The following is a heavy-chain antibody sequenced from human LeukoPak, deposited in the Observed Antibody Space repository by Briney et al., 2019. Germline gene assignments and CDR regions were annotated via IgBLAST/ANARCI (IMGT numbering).Heavy chain of an antibody. CDR3: ARRSGYLDC. CDR1: GXTFNNYA. V-gene: IGHV3-23*01. Sequence: GGSLRLSCAASGXTFNNYAMSWVRQAPGKGLEWVSSISGSGDSTYYADSVKGRFTTSRDNSKNTLYLQMNSLRAEDTALYYCARRSGYLDCWGQGTLVTVSS. CDR2: ISGSGDST. D-gene: IGHD2-15*01. J-gene: IGHJ4*02.